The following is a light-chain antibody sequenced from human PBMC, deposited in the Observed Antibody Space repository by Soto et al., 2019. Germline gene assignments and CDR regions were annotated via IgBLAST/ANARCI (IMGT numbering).Light chain of an antibody. CDR3: QQVDSYPRT. Sequence: IQLTQSPSSLSASVGDRVTITCRASQDISTYLAWYHQKPGKAPKLLIYSASTLQSGVPSRFSGRGSGTDFTLTISSLQPEDFGTYYYQQVDSYPRTFGPGTTVDI. V-gene: IGKV1-9*01. CDR1: QDISTY. CDR2: SAS. J-gene: IGKJ3*01.